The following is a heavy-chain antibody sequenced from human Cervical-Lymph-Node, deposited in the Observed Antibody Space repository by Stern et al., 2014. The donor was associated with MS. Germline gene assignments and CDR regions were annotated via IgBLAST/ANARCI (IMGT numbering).Heavy chain of an antibody. CDR2: IYYSGST. V-gene: IGHV4-30-4*01. D-gene: IGHD2-2*01. Sequence: VQLEESGPGLVKPSQTLSLTCTVSGGSISSGDYYWSWIRQPPGKGLEWIGYIYYSGSTYYTPSLKSRVTISLDTSKNQFSLKLSSVTAADTAVYYCASANCSSTSCPNWFDPWGQGTLVTVSS. CDR3: ASANCSSTSCPNWFDP. CDR1: GGSISSGDYY. J-gene: IGHJ5*02.